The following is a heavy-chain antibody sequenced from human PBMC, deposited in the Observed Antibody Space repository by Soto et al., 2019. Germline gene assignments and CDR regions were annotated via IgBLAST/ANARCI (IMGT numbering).Heavy chain of an antibody. Sequence: WETLSLTCTVSGGSFSSYYWSWVRQPPGKGLEWIGYIYYSGSNNYNPSLKSRVTISVDTSKNQFSLKLTSVTAADTAVYYWARDKITGLFDYWGQGTLVTVSS. J-gene: IGHJ4*02. CDR2: IYYSGSN. CDR3: ARDKITGLFDY. CDR1: GGSFSSYY. D-gene: IGHD2-8*02. V-gene: IGHV4-59*12.